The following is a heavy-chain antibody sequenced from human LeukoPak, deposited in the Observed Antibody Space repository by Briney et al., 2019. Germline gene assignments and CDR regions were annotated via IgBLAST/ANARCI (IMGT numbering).Heavy chain of an antibody. CDR1: GFVVSSNY. Sequence: PGGSLRLSCAASGFVVSSNYMSWVRHAPGKGLEWVSVIYSGGSTYYADSVKGRFTISRDNSKNTLYLQMKSLRAEDTAVYYCARDGRSYYSLGYFDYWGQGTLVTVSS. V-gene: IGHV3-53*01. CDR3: ARDGRSYYSLGYFDY. D-gene: IGHD1-26*01. J-gene: IGHJ4*02. CDR2: IYSGGST.